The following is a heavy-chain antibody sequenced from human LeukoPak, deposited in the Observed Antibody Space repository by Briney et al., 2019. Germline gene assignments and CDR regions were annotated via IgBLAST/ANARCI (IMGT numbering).Heavy chain of an antibody. Sequence: GGSLRLSCAASRFTLSNYWMSWVRRAPGKGLEWVANIKQDGSETYYVDSVEGRFTISRDNAKNSLSLQMNSLRAEDTAVYYCARQRGSGCLDYWGQGTLVTVSS. CDR1: RFTLSNYW. D-gene: IGHD6-19*01. J-gene: IGHJ4*02. CDR2: IKQDGSET. CDR3: ARQRGSGCLDY. V-gene: IGHV3-7*01.